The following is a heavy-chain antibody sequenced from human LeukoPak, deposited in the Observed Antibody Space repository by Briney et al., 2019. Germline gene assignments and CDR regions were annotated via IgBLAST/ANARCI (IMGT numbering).Heavy chain of an antibody. V-gene: IGHV3-7*01. CDR3: ARDYEHSGYDYLPLY. CDR2: IRQDGGEK. D-gene: IGHD5-12*01. J-gene: IGHJ4*02. CDR1: GFTFSSHW. Sequence: GGSLRLSCAASGFTFSSHWMTWVRQAPGKGLEWVANIRQDGGEKYYADSVKGRFTISRDNAENSVYLQMNSLRAEDTAVYFCARDYEHSGYDYLPLYWGQRTLVTVSS.